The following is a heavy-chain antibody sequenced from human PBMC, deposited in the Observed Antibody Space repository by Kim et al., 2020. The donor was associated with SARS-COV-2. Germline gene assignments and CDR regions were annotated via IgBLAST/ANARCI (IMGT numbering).Heavy chain of an antibody. J-gene: IGHJ6*02. CDR3: AKTYGSGSYYTPGEYYYYGMDV. V-gene: IGHV3-23*01. D-gene: IGHD3-10*01. Sequence: GGSLRLSCAASGFTFSSYAMSWVRQAPGKGLEWVSAISGSGGSTYYADSVKGRFTISRDNSKNTLYLQMNSLRAEDTAVYYCAKTYGSGSYYTPGEYYYYGMDVWGQGTTVTVSS. CDR2: ISGSGGST. CDR1: GFTFSSYA.